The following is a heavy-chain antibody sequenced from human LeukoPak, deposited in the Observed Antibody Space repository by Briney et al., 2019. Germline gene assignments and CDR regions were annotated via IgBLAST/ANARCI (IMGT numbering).Heavy chain of an antibody. J-gene: IGHJ4*02. D-gene: IGHD3-3*01. CDR1: GGSVSGYY. CDR2: ISHRGRT. Sequence: PSETLSLTCAVYGGSVSGYYWSWIRQPPEKGLEWIGEISHRGRTHYTPSLQSRVTMSVDTSKNQFALSLHSVTAADTAVYYCARVPLRFLEPFDYWGQGILVTVSS. V-gene: IGHV4-34*01. CDR3: ARVPLRFLEPFDY.